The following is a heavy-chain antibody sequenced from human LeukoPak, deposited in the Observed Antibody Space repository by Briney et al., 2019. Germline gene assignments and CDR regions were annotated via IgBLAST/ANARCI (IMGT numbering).Heavy chain of an antibody. CDR2: IYYSGST. Sequence: SETLSLTCTVSGGSISSSSYYWGWIRQPPGKGLEWIGSIYYSGSTYYNPSLKSRVTISVDTSKNQFSLKLSSVTAADTAVYYCARGGGRAVVGARRPGYYMDVWGKGTTVTVSS. CDR3: ARGGGRAVVGARRPGYYMDV. CDR1: GGSISSSSYY. D-gene: IGHD1-26*01. V-gene: IGHV4-39*01. J-gene: IGHJ6*03.